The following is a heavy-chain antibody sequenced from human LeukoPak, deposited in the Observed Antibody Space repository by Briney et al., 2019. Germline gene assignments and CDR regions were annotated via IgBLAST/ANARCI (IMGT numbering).Heavy chain of an antibody. CDR2: IYYSGST. V-gene: IGHV4-59*01. J-gene: IGHJ4*02. D-gene: IGHD3-10*01. Sequence: SETLSLTCTVSGGSISSYYWSWIRQPPGKGLEWIGYIYYSGSTNYNPSLKGRVTISVDTSKNQFSLKLSSVTAADTAVYYCARVLLRRGYFDYWGQGTLVTVSS. CDR3: ARVLLRRGYFDY. CDR1: GGSISSYY.